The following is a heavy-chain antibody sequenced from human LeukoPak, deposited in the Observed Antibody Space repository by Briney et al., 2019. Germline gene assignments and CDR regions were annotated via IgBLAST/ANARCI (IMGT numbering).Heavy chain of an antibody. D-gene: IGHD3-10*01. CDR3: ARTFYGSGSYYTPYYYYYMDV. CDR2: IYYSGST. V-gene: IGHV4-59*01. CDR1: GDSITSYY. Sequence: SETLSLTCTVSGDSITSYYWSWVRQPPGKGLEWIGYIYYSGSTNYNPSLKSRVTISVDTSKNQFSLKLSSVTAADTAVYYCARTFYGSGSYYTPYYYYYMDVWGKGTTVTISS. J-gene: IGHJ6*03.